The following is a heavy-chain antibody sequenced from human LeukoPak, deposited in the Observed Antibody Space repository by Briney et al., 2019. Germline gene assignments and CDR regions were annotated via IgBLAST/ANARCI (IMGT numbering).Heavy chain of an antibody. J-gene: IGHJ4*02. CDR3: ARRRGCSSSSCPPDY. CDR2: IYPGDSDT. D-gene: IGHD2-2*01. CDR1: GYTFTTYW. Sequence: PGESLNISCRGSGYTFTTYWIGWVRQMPGKGLEWMGIIYPGDSDTRYSRSFQGQVTMSADKSINTAYLQWSSLKASDTAMYYCARRRGCSSSSCPPDYWGQGTLVTVSS. V-gene: IGHV5-51*01.